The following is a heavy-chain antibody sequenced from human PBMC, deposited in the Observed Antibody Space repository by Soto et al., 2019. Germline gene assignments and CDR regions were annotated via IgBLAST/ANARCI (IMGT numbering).Heavy chain of an antibody. V-gene: IGHV3-30*18. J-gene: IGHJ4*02. CDR2: ISYDGSNK. CDR3: AKDQDNWNDAGMYHFDY. Sequence: QVQLVESGGGVVQPGRSLRLSCAASGFTFSSYGMHWVRQAPGKGLEWVAVISYDGSNKYYADSVKGRFTISRDNSKNTLYLQMNSLRAEDTAVYYCAKDQDNWNDAGMYHFDYWGQGTLVTVSS. CDR1: GFTFSSYG. D-gene: IGHD1-20*01.